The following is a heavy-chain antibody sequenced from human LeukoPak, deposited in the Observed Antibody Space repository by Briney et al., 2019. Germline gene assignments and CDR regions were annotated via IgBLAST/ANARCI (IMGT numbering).Heavy chain of an antibody. V-gene: IGHV4-34*01. CDR1: GGSFSGYY. Sequence: SETLSLTCAVYGGSFSGYYWSWIRQPPGKGLEWIGEINHSGSTNYNPSLKSRVTISVDTSKNQFSLKLSSVTAADTAVYYCARGVFYYDTSGRGYYFDYWGQGTLVTVSS. CDR2: INHSGST. D-gene: IGHD3-22*01. CDR3: ARGVFYYDTSGRGYYFDY. J-gene: IGHJ4*02.